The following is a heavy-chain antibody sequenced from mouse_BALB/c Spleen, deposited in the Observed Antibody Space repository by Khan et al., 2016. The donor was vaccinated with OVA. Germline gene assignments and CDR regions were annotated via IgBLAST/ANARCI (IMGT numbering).Heavy chain of an antibody. D-gene: IGHD2-12*01. CDR1: GFTFTNYG. CDR2: INTYTGEP. V-gene: IGHV9-3-1*01. J-gene: IGHJ1*01. Sequence: QIQLVQSGPELKKPGETVKISCKASGFTFTNYGMNRVKQAPGKGLKWMGWINTYTGEPTYADDFKGRFVFSLESSARPAYLQVNKPKNEDTASYFCARKNYSYDRYFDVAGAATTVTVAS. CDR3: ARKNYSYDRYFDV.